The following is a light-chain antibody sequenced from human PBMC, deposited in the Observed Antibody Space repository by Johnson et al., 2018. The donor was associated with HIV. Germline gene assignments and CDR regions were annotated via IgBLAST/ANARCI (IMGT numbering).Light chain of an antibody. Sequence: QPVLTQPPSVSAAPGQTVNISCSGNVSNIESYFVSWYQQLPGAAPTLLIYEDNKRPSGIPDRFSGSKSGAPATLGITGIQTGDEADYYCGILDASLTPLYVVGTATTFPVL. CDR1: VSNIESYF. CDR3: GILDASLTPLYV. V-gene: IGLV1-51*02. CDR2: EDN. J-gene: IGLJ1*01.